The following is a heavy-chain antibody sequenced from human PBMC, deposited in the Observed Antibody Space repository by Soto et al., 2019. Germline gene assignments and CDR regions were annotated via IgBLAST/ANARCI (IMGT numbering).Heavy chain of an antibody. CDR3: AKDNSGYSYGLFDY. CDR1: GFTFDDYA. V-gene: IGHV3-9*01. J-gene: IGHJ4*02. Sequence: PGGSLRLSCAASGFTFDDYAMHWARQAPGKGLEWVSGISWNSGSIGYADSVKGRFTISRDNAKNSLYLQMNSLRAEDTALYYCAKDNSGYSYGLFDYWGQGTLVTVSS. CDR2: ISWNSGSI. D-gene: IGHD5-18*01.